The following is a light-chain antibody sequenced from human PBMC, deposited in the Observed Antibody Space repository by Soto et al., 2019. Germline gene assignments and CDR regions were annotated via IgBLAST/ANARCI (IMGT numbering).Light chain of an antibody. CDR2: GAS. Sequence: EIAMTQSPATLSVSPGERATLSCRASQSVSSNLARYQQKPGQAPRLLIYGASTRATGIPAGFSGSASGTEFTLTISSLQSEDFAVYYCQQYNNWPPCTFGQGTKLEIK. CDR1: QSVSSN. V-gene: IGKV3-15*01. J-gene: IGKJ2*02. CDR3: QQYNNWPPCT.